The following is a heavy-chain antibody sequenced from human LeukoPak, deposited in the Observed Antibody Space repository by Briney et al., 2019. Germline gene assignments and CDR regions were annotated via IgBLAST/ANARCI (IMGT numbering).Heavy chain of an antibody. V-gene: IGHV3-33*01. J-gene: IGHJ4*02. CDR2: IWYDGSNK. D-gene: IGHD2-2*01. Sequence: PGGSLRLSCAASGFTFSSYGMHWVRQAPGKGLEWVAVIWYDGSNKYYADSVKGRFTISRDNSKNTLYLQMNSLRAEDTAVYYCARENIVVVPAAHFDYWGQGTLVTVSS. CDR3: ARENIVVVPAAHFDY. CDR1: GFTFSSYG.